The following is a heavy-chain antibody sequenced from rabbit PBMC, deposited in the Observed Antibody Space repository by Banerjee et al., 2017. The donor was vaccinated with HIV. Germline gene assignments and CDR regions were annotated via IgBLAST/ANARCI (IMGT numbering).Heavy chain of an antibody. CDR2: INTNSGNA. D-gene: IGHD2-1*01. V-gene: IGHV1S40*01. CDR3: ARIITIPCYFNL. Sequence: QSLQESGGGLFQPGGSLALTCKASGFSLSNNYVMCWVRQAPGKGLEWIGCINTNSGNAVYASWAKGRFTISKTSSTTVTLQMTSLTAADTATYFCARIITIPCYFNLWGPGTLVTVS. CDR1: GFSLSNNYV. J-gene: IGHJ4*01.